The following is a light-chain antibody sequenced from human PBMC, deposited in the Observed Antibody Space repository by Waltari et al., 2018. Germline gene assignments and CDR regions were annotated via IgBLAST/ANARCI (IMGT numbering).Light chain of an antibody. Sequence: DIVMTQSTLSLSVTPGEPASISCRSTLSLLHINGYNYLDWYLQKPGQSPHLLIYMGSQRASGVPDRFSGNGSGTNFTLRMSRVEAEDVGIYYCLQALQSPLSFGGGTKVEIK. CDR1: LSLLHINGYNY. CDR3: LQALQSPLS. CDR2: MGS. V-gene: IGKV2-28*01. J-gene: IGKJ4*01.